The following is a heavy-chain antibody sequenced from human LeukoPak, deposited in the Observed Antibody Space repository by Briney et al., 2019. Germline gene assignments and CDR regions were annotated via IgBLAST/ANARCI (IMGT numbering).Heavy chain of an antibody. V-gene: IGHV4-4*07. CDR3: ARESRTYDGSGYAYDY. Sequence: SETLSLTCSVSGGSISNYYWGWIRQPAGKGLEWIGRIYTSGSTDYNPSLKSRVTVSVDTSTRQFSLRLGSVTAADTAIYYCARESRTYDGSGYAYDYWGQGTLVTVSS. CDR2: IYTSGST. D-gene: IGHD3-22*01. CDR1: GGSISNYY. J-gene: IGHJ4*02.